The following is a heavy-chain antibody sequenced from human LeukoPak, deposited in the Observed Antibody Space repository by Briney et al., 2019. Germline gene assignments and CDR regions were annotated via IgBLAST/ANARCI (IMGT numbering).Heavy chain of an antibody. CDR1: GFTFNRYS. CDR2: ISTSSSTI. D-gene: IGHD2-2*02. J-gene: IGHJ4*02. CDR3: ARGFCSSTSCYTEY. Sequence: GGSLRLSCAASGFTFNRYSMTWVRQAPGKGLEWISYISTSSSTIYYSDSVKGRFSISRDDAKNSLYLQMNSLRDEDTAVYYCARGFCSSTSCYTEYWGQGTLVTVSS. V-gene: IGHV3-48*02.